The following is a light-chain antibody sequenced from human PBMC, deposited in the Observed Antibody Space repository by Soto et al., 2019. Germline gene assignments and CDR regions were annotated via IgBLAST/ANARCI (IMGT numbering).Light chain of an antibody. V-gene: IGLV4-69*01. CDR2: LNSDGSH. Sequence: QPVLTQSPSASASLGASVTLTCTLSSGHSSYAIAWHQQQPEKGPRYLMKLNSDGSHSKGDGIPDRFSGSSSGAERYLTISSLQSEDEADYYCQTWGTGIRVFGTGTKLTVL. CDR3: QTWGTGIRV. J-gene: IGLJ1*01. CDR1: SGHSSYA.